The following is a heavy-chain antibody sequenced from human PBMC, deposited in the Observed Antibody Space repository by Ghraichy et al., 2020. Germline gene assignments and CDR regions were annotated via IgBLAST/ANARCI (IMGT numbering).Heavy chain of an antibody. Sequence: SETLSLTCTVSGGSIRFSSHYWGWIRQPPGKGLEWMGSIYYSGSTHYNPPLKSRVTISVDTSKNQFSLKLSSVTAADTAVYYCARHGLPAQFDYWGQGTLGTVSS. V-gene: IGHV4-39*01. CDR3: ARHGLPAQFDY. J-gene: IGHJ4*02. D-gene: IGHD3-16*01. CDR1: GGSIRFSSHY. CDR2: IYYSGST.